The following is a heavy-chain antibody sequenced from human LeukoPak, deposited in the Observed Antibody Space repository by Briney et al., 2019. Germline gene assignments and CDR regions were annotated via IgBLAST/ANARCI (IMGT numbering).Heavy chain of an antibody. CDR2: INHSGST. Sequence: PSETLSLTCAVYGGSFSGYYWSWIRQPPGKGLEWIGEINHSGSTNYNPSLKSRVTISVDTSKNQFSLKLSSVTAADTAVYYCARAAPGHIVVVTASVAGWFDPWGQGTLVTVSS. CDR3: ARAAPGHIVVVTASVAGWFDP. J-gene: IGHJ5*02. CDR1: GGSFSGYY. D-gene: IGHD2-21*02. V-gene: IGHV4-34*01.